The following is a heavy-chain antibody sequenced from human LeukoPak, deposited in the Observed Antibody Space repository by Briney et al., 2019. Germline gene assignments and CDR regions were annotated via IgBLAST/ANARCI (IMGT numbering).Heavy chain of an antibody. CDR3: ARDPLGYCSGGSCYSYYYYGMDV. V-gene: IGHV3-33*01. CDR2: IWYDGSNK. CDR1: GFTFSSYG. D-gene: IGHD2-15*01. Sequence: GRSLRLSCAASGFTFSSYGMHWVRQAPGKGLEWVAVIWYDGSNKYYADSVKGRFTTSRDNSKNTLYLQMNSLRAEDTAVYYCARDPLGYCSGGSCYSYYYYGMDVWGQGTTVTVSS. J-gene: IGHJ6*02.